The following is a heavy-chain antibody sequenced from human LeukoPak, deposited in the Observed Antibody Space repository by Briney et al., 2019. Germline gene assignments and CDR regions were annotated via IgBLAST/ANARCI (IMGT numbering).Heavy chain of an antibody. CDR2: IIPIFGTA. Sequence: SVKVSCKASGGTFSSYAISWVRQAPGQGLEWMGGIIPIFGTANYAQKFQGRVTITADKSTSTAYMELSSLRSEDTAVYYCALGTYYDILTGYPAEYYYYGMDVWGKGTTVTVSS. D-gene: IGHD3-9*01. CDR3: ALGTYYDILTGYPAEYYYYGMDV. V-gene: IGHV1-69*06. J-gene: IGHJ6*04. CDR1: GGTFSSYA.